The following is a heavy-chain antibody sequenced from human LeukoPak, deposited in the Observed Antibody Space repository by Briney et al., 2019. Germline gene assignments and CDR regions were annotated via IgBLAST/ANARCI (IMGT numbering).Heavy chain of an antibody. Sequence: SETLSLTCAVSGYSISSGYYWGWIRQPPGKGLEWIGSIYHSGSTYYNPSLKSRVTISVDTSKNQFSLKLSSVTAADTAVYYCARETATYSWYFDLWGRGTLVTVSS. CDR3: ARETATYSWYFDL. CDR1: GYSISSGYY. CDR2: IYHSGST. D-gene: IGHD2-15*01. V-gene: IGHV4-38-2*02. J-gene: IGHJ2*01.